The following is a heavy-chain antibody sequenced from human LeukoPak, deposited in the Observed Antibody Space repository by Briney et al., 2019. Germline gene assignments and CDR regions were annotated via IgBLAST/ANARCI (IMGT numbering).Heavy chain of an antibody. CDR3: ARARVPNYYDSSGYSTTFDY. Sequence: ASVKVSCKASGYTFTSYYMHWVRQAPGQGLEWMGIINPSGGSTSYAQRFQGRVTMTRDMSTSTVYMELSSLRSEDPAVYYCARARVPNYYDSSGYSTTFDYWGQGTLVTVSS. V-gene: IGHV1-46*01. J-gene: IGHJ4*02. D-gene: IGHD3-22*01. CDR1: GYTFTSYY. CDR2: INPSGGST.